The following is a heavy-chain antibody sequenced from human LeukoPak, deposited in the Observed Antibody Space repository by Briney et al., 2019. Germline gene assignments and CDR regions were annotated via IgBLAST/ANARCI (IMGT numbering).Heavy chain of an antibody. J-gene: IGHJ5*02. V-gene: IGHV1-8*02. CDR2: MNPNSGNT. CDR1: GGTFSSYA. Sequence: ASVKVSCKASGGTFSSYAINWVRQATGQGLEWMGWMNPNSGNTGYAQKFQGRVTMTRNTSISTAYMELSSLRSEDTAVYYCARSSGWEGVWSDPWGQGTLVTVSS. D-gene: IGHD6-19*01. CDR3: ARSSGWEGVWSDP.